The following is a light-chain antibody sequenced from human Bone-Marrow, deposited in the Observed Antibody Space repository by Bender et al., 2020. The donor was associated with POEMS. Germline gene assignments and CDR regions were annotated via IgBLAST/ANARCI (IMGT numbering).Light chain of an antibody. Sequence: QSALTQPASVSGSPGQSISIPCTGSGSDVGAHNYVSWYQQHPGKAPKLMIYDVSNRPSGISNRFSGSKSGNTASLTISGLQAEDEADYYCSSYTSDITLLIFGGGTKLTVL. CDR1: GSDVGAHNY. J-gene: IGLJ2*01. CDR2: DVS. CDR3: SSYTSDITLLI. V-gene: IGLV2-14*03.